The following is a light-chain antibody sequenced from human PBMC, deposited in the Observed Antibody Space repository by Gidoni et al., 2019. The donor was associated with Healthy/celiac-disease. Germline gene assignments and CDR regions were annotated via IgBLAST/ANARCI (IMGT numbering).Light chain of an antibody. V-gene: IGLV4-69*01. Sequence: QLVLTLSPSASASRGAPVKLTCTLSSGHSSYAIAWHQQQPEKGPRYLMRLNSDGSHSKGDGIPDRFSGSSSGAERYLTISSLQSEDEADYYCQTWGTGIVVFGGGTKLTVL. CDR2: LNSDGSH. J-gene: IGLJ2*01. CDR3: QTWGTGIVV. CDR1: SGHSSYA.